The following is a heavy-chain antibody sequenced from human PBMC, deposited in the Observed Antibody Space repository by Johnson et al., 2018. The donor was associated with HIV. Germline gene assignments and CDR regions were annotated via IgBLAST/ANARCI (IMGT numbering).Heavy chain of an antibody. D-gene: IGHD2-2*01. CDR2: ISYDGSNK. V-gene: IGHV3-30*18. J-gene: IGHJ3*02. Sequence: QVQLVESGGGVVQPGRSLRLSCAASGFTFSSYRMHWVRQAPGKGLEWVAVISYDGSNKYYADSVKGRFTISRDNSKNTLYLQMNSLRAEDTAVYYCAKVLWEGDAFDIWGQGTMVTVSS. CDR1: GFTFSSYR. CDR3: AKVLWEGDAFDI.